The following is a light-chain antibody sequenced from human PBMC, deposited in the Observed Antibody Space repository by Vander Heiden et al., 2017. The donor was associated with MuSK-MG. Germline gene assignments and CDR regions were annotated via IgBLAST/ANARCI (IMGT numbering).Light chain of an antibody. J-gene: IGLJ3*02. CDR3: YSKDRSGNMV. CDR2: EDS. CDR1: ALPKKY. Sequence: SYELTQPPSGSVSPGQTARITCSGDALPKKYAYWYQQKSGQAPGLVIDEDSKRPSGIPERFSGSSSGTTATLTISGAQVEDEADYYCYSKDRSGNMVFGGGTKLTVL. V-gene: IGLV3-10*01.